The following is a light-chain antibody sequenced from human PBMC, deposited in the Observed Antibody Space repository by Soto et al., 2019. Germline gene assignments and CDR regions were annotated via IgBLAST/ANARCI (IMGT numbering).Light chain of an antibody. CDR2: AAS. J-gene: IGKJ1*01. CDR1: RGIRND. CDR3: LQDYNYPLT. Sequence: AIQMTQSPSSLSASVGDRVTITCQASRGIRNDLGWYQQKPGKAPKLLIYAASSLQSGVPSRFSGSGSGTDFTLTISSLQPEDFATYYCLQDYNYPLTFGQGTKVEIK. V-gene: IGKV1-6*01.